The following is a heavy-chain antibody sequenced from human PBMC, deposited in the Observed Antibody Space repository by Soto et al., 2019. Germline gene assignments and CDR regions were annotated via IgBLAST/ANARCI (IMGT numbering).Heavy chain of an antibody. D-gene: IGHD3-10*01. CDR1: GFTFSSYA. V-gene: IGHV3-23*01. J-gene: IGHJ4*02. Sequence: EVQLLESAGGLVQPGGSLRLSCAASGFTFSSYAMSWVRQAPGKGLEWVSAISGSGGSTYYADSVKGRFTISRDTSKNSRYLKLNRLRAEDTAVYYCAKDRASFAHLTSSHDYWGQGTLVTVSS. CDR2: ISGSGGST. CDR3: AKDRASFAHLTSSHDY.